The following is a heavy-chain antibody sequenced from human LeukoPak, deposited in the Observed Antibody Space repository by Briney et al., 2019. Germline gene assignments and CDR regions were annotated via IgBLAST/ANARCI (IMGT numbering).Heavy chain of an antibody. V-gene: IGHV1-18*01. CDR3: ASSTGGYCSSTSCYRSDY. CDR1: GYTFTSYG. D-gene: IGHD2-2*02. CDR2: ISAYNGNT. Sequence: ASVKVSCKASGYTFTSYGISWVRQAPGQGLEWMGWISAYNGNTNYAQKLQGRVTMTTDTSTSTAYMELRSLRSDDTAVYYCASSTGGYCSSTSCYRSDYWGQGTLVTVSS. J-gene: IGHJ4*02.